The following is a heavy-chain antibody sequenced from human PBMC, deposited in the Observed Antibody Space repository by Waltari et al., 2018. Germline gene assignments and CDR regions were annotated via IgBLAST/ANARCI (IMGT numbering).Heavy chain of an antibody. CDR3: ARESCSSTSCYGYYGMDV. CDR2: IYYSGST. D-gene: IGHD2-2*01. CDR1: GGSISSYY. J-gene: IGHJ6*02. V-gene: IGHV4-59*01. Sequence: QVQLQESGPGLVKPSETLSLPCTVSGGSISSYYWSWIRQPPGKGLEWIGYIYYSGSTNYNPSRKSRVTISVDTSKNQFSLKLSSVTAADTAVYYCARESCSSTSCYGYYGMDVWGQGTTVTVSS.